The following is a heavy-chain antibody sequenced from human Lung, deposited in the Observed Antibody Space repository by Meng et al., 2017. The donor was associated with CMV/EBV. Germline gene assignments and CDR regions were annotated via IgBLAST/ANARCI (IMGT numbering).Heavy chain of an antibody. J-gene: IGHJ4*02. V-gene: IGHV3-21*01. CDR2: ISGSSSFT. CDR3: ARQKGATLDYFDY. D-gene: IGHD1-26*01. Sequence: GGSLRLXCAASGFTFNTYTMNWVRQAPGKGLEWVSSISGSSSFTYYADSVKGRFTISRDNAKNSLYLQMNSLRAEDTAVYYCARQKGATLDYFDYWGQG. CDR1: GFTFNTYT.